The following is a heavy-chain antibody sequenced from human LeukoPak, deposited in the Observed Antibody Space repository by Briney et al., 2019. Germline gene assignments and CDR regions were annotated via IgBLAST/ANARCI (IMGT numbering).Heavy chain of an antibody. CDR3: ARLRGYSSSWSTGYYLDY. J-gene: IGHJ4*02. CDR2: IYYSGST. V-gene: IGHV4-39*01. CDR1: GFTFSSYS. Sequence: GSLRLSCAASGFTFSSYSMNWIRQPPGKGLEWMGSIYYSGSTYYNPSLKSRVTISVDTSKNQFSLKLSSVTAADTAVYYCARLRGYSSSWSTGYYLDYWGQGTLVTVSS. D-gene: IGHD6-13*01.